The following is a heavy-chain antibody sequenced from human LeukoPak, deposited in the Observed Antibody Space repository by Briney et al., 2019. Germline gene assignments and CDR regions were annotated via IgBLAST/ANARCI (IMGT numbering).Heavy chain of an antibody. V-gene: IGHV3-7*01. CDR2: IKHNGDDL. CDR3: ARVGPPYYYYMDV. Sequence: GGSLRLSCAASGFTFSSYWMAWVRQAPGKGLEWVANIKHNGDDLNYVDSVEGRFTISRDNAQNSLYLHMTSLRAEDTAVYYCARVGPPYYYYMDVWGKGGTVAVSS. J-gene: IGHJ6*03. CDR1: GFTFSSYW.